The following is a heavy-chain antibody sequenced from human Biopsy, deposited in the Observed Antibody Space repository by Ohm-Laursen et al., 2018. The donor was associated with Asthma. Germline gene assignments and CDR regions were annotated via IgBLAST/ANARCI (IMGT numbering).Heavy chain of an antibody. Sequence: SVKVSCNTSGYTFNSAGITWVRQAPGQGLEWMGWISVYNGNTKVAQKLQDRATMITDTSTSTAYMELRSLRSDDTAVYFCARAVDYSHYYGIDVWGQGTTVTVS. J-gene: IGHJ6*02. D-gene: IGHD3-10*01. CDR3: ARAVDYSHYYGIDV. CDR1: GYTFNSAG. CDR2: ISVYNGNT. V-gene: IGHV1-18*01.